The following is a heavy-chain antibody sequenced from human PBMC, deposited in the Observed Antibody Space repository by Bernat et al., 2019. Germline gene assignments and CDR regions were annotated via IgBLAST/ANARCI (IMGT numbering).Heavy chain of an antibody. CDR1: GFTFTSYW. D-gene: IGHD1-14*01. J-gene: IGHJ4*02. CDR2: IKPDGSEK. CDR3: ATYHPFHY. Sequence: EVQLVDSGGGLVQPGGSLRLSCAASGFTFTSYWMSWVRQAPGKGLEWVATIKPDGSEKYYVDSVQGRFTISRDNAENSLYLQMNSLRAENTAVYYCATYHPFHYWGQGTLVTVSS. V-gene: IGHV3-7*03.